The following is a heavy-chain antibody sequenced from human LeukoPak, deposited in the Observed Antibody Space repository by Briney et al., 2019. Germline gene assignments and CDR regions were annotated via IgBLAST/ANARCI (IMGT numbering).Heavy chain of an antibody. CDR1: GLTFSSYA. CDR2: ISYDGSNK. D-gene: IGHD5-24*01. Sequence: PGGSRRLSCAASGLTFSSYAMHGFRQAPGKGRGGGAVISYDGSNKYYADSVKGRFTISRDNSKNTLYLQMNSLRAEDTAVYYCARDLWLSGDHDAFDIWGQGTMVTVSS. V-gene: IGHV3-30-3*01. CDR3: ARDLWLSGDHDAFDI. J-gene: IGHJ3*02.